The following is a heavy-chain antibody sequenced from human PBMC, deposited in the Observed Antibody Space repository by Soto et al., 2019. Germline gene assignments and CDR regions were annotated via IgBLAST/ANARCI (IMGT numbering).Heavy chain of an antibody. V-gene: IGHV1-69*01. CDR1: GGTFSSYA. Sequence: QVQLVQSGAEVKKPGSSVKVSCKASGGTFSSYAISWVRQAPGQGLEWMGGIIPIFGTANYAQKFQGRVQITADESTRTTYMELSSLRSEDAAVYYCARVCGGDCYSAYYYYGMDGWGQGTTVTVSS. D-gene: IGHD2-21*02. J-gene: IGHJ6*02. CDR3: ARVCGGDCYSAYYYYGMDG. CDR2: IIPIFGTA.